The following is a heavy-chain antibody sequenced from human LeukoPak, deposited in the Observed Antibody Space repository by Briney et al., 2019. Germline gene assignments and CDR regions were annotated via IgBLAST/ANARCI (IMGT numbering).Heavy chain of an antibody. V-gene: IGHV3-23*01. CDR2: ISGSGGST. Sequence: GGSLRLSCAASGFTFSSYRMHWVRQAPGKGLEWVSAISGSGGSTYYADSVKGRFTISRDNSKNTLYLQMNSLRAEDTAVYYCAKEVLEYMYYFDYWGQGTLVTVSS. CDR3: AKEVLEYMYYFDY. CDR1: GFTFSSYR. D-gene: IGHD3-3*01. J-gene: IGHJ4*02.